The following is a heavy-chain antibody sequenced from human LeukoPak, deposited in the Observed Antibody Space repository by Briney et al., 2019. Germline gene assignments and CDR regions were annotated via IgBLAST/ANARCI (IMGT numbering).Heavy chain of an antibody. CDR2: ISSSSSYI. D-gene: IGHD1-1*01. CDR3: ASQTGVIHY. Sequence: GGSLRLSCAASGFTFSSYYMNWVRQAPGKGLEWVSSISSSSSYIYYADSVKGRFTISRDNAKNSLYLQMNSLRAEDTAVYYCASQTGVIHYWGQGTLVTVSS. V-gene: IGHV3-21*01. CDR1: GFTFSSYY. J-gene: IGHJ4*02.